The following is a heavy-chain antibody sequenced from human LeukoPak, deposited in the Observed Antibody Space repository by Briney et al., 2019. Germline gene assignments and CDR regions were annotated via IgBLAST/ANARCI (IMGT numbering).Heavy chain of an antibody. D-gene: IGHD6-19*01. V-gene: IGHV3-48*03. J-gene: IGHJ3*02. Sequence: QPGGSLRLSCAASGFTFSSYEMNWVRQAPGKGLEWVSYISSSGSTIYYADSVKGRFTISRDNAKNSLYLQMNSLRAEDTAVYYCARSGWSGLDIWGQGTMVTVSS. CDR1: GFTFSSYE. CDR2: ISSSGSTI. CDR3: ARSGWSGLDI.